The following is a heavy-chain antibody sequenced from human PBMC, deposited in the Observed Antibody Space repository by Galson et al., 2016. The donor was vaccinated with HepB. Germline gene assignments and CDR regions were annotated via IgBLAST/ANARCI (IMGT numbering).Heavy chain of an antibody. J-gene: IGHJ4*02. V-gene: IGHV6-1*01. D-gene: IGHD2-21*02. CDR3: VRGDLYFDY. Sequence: CAISGDSVSSINAAWNWIRQSPSRGLEWLGRTYYRSKWYNDYAVSVKSRITINPDTSKNQLSLQLNSVTPEDTAVYFCVRGDLYFDYWGQGTLVTVSS. CDR1: GDSVSSINAA. CDR2: TYYRSKWYN.